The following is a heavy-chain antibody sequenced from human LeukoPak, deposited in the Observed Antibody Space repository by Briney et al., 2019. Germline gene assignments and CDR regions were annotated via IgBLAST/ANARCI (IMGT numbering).Heavy chain of an antibody. J-gene: IGHJ4*02. CDR3: TRVPQGCSSTSCYFDY. Sequence: GGSLRLSCAASGFTFDDYGMSWVRRAPGKGLEWVGFIRSKAYGGTTEYAASVKGRFTISRDDSKSIAYLQMNSLKTEDTAVYYCTRVPQGCSSTSCYFDYWGQGTLVTVSS. CDR1: GFTFDDYG. CDR2: IRSKAYGGTT. V-gene: IGHV3-49*04. D-gene: IGHD2-2*01.